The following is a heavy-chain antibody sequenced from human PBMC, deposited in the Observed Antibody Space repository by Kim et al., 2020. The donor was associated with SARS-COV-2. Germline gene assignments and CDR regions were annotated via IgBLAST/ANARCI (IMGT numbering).Heavy chain of an antibody. CDR2: IYYSGST. J-gene: IGHJ5*02. Sequence: SETLSLTCTVSGGSISSYYWSWIRQPPGKGLEWIGYIYYSGSTNYNPSLKSRGTISVDTSKNQFSLKLSSVTAADTAAYYCVGRRDWFDPWGQGTLVTVS. D-gene: IGHD3-16*01. CDR1: GGSISSYY. CDR3: VGRRDWFDP. V-gene: IGHV4-59*01.